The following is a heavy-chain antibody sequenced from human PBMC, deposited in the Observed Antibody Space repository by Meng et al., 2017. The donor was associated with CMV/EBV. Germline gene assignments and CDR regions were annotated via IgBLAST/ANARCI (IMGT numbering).Heavy chain of an antibody. CDR3: ARDGAYITGTTSYYYGMDV. D-gene: IGHD1-20*01. Sequence: GESLKISCAASGFTFSSYWMHWVRQAPGKGLEWVSYISSSGSTIYYADSVKGRFTISRDNAKNSLYLQMNSLRAEDTAVYYCARDGAYITGTTSYYYGMDVWGQGTTVTVSS. V-gene: IGHV3-48*04. J-gene: IGHJ6*02. CDR1: GFTFSSYW. CDR2: ISSSGSTI.